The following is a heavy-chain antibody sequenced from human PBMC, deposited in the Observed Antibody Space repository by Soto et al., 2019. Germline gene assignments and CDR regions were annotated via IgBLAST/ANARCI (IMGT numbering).Heavy chain of an antibody. Sequence: SETLSLTCTVSGGSISSYYWSWIRQPPGKGLEWIGYIYYSGSTNYNPSLKSRVTISVDTSKNQFSLKLSSVTAADTAVYHCARRYGASFDYWGQGTLVTVSS. J-gene: IGHJ4*02. CDR3: ARRYGASFDY. V-gene: IGHV4-59*01. CDR2: IYYSGST. D-gene: IGHD1-26*01. CDR1: GGSISSYY.